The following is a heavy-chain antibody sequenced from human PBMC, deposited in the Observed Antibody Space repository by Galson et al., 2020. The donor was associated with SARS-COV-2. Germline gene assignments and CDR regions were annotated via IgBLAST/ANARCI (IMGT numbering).Heavy chain of an antibody. V-gene: IGHV5-51*01. Sequence: GESLKISCKGSGYRFSSYWIGWVRQMPGKGLEWMGIIYPGDSDTRYSPSFQGQVTISADKSISTAYLQWSSLKASDTAMYYCARRSYYDSSGYSLQHWGQGTLVTVSS. D-gene: IGHD3-22*01. CDR1: GYRFSSYW. CDR3: ARRSYYDSSGYSLQH. CDR2: IYPGDSDT. J-gene: IGHJ1*01.